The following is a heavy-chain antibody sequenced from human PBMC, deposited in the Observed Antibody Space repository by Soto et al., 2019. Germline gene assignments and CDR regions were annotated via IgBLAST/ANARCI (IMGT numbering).Heavy chain of an antibody. Sequence: QVQLVQSGAEVKKPGSSVKVSCKASGGSFSREAINWVRQAPGQGPEWMGGILPFFGTADYAQKFQGRVTITADVSTTTAYMELSSITFEDTAVYYWARGHEVGGNSDAFDVWGQGTMVTVSS. D-gene: IGHD2-15*01. V-gene: IGHV1-69*12. CDR1: GGSFSREA. CDR2: ILPFFGTA. J-gene: IGHJ3*01. CDR3: ARGHEVGGNSDAFDV.